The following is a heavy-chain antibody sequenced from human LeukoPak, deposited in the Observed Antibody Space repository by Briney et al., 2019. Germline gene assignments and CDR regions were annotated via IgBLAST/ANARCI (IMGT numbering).Heavy chain of an antibody. J-gene: IGHJ4*02. D-gene: IGHD3-10*01. V-gene: IGHV3-48*03. Sequence: QPGGSLRLSCATSGFTFSSFEMNWVRQAPGKGLEWVSYISSTGNTIYYADSVKGRFTNSRDNAKSSLYLRMNSLRAEDTAVYYCARDSSGNFIPDYFDYWGQGTLVTVSS. CDR1: GFTFSSFE. CDR3: ARDSSGNFIPDYFDY. CDR2: ISSTGNTI.